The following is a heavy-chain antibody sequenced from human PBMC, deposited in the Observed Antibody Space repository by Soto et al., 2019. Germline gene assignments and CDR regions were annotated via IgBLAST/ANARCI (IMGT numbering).Heavy chain of an antibody. CDR1: GYTFTSYA. CDR2: INAGNGNT. J-gene: IGHJ6*02. CDR3: ARDLRPLRYFDWLPHDYYGMDV. Sequence: ASVKVSCKASGYTFTSYAMHWVRQAPGQRLEWMGWINAGNGNTKYSQKFQGRVTITRDTSASTAYMELSSLRAEDTAVYYCARDLRPLRYFDWLPHDYYGMDVWGQGTTVTVSS. V-gene: IGHV1-3*01. D-gene: IGHD3-9*01.